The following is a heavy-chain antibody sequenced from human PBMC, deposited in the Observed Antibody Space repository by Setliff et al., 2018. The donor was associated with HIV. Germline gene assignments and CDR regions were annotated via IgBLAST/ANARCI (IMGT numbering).Heavy chain of an antibody. D-gene: IGHD2-15*01. CDR3: ARGFCSGGFCHPNFYHYMDV. J-gene: IGHJ6*03. V-gene: IGHV4-31*03. Sequence: SETLSLTCTFSGVTSGDYYWTWIQQHPVKGLEWIGYIYSSGTKYYNPSLKSRLAISLDTSKSQFSLNLKSVTAADAAVYYCARGFCSGGFCHPNFYHYMDVWGKGTTVTVSS. CDR2: IYSSGTK. CDR1: GVTSGDYY.